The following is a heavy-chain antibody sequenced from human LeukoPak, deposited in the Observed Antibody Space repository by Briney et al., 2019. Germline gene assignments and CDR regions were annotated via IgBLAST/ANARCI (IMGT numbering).Heavy chain of an antibody. CDR3: ARGRGYNAWPAAY. CDR2: ISSSAYNYI. D-gene: IGHD3-3*01. Sequence: GGSLRLSCVASGFTFTSHSLSWVRQAPGKGLEWVSSISSSAYNYIYYADSVKGRFTISRDDAKNSLYLQMNSLRAEDTAVYYCARGRGYNAWPAAYRGQGAQVTVSS. CDR1: GFTFTSHS. V-gene: IGHV3-21*01. J-gene: IGHJ4*02.